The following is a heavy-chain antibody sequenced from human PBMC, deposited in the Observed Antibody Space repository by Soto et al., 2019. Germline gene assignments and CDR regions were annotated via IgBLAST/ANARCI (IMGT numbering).Heavy chain of an antibody. CDR2: ISGSGGST. CDR3: AKGIEDRGYSYGLDY. V-gene: IGHV3-23*01. Sequence: PWGALRRSCAASGFTVISYAMSWVRQAPGKGLGWVSAISGSGGSTYYADSVKGRFTISRDNSKNTLYLQMNSLRAEDTAVYYCAKGIEDRGYSYGLDYWGRGTLVTVSS. CDR1: GFTVISYA. D-gene: IGHD5-18*01. J-gene: IGHJ4*02.